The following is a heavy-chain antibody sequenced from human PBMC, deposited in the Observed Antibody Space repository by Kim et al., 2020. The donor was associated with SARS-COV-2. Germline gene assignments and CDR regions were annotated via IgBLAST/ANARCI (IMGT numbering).Heavy chain of an antibody. D-gene: IGHD1-26*01. V-gene: IGHV1-2*02. J-gene: IGHJ4*02. CDR2: INPKTGVT. CDR3: ARPIVRDRAATDY. CDR1: GYNFTDYY. Sequence: ASVKVSCKASGYNFTDYYIHWVRQAPGQGLKWMGWINPKTGVTKFAQKFRGRVTMTRDTSISTAYMEVSRLRSDDTAVYYCARPIVRDRAATDYWGQGTLVTVSS.